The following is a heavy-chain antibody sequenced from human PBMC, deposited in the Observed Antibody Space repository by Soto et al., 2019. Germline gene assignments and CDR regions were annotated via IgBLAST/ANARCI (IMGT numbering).Heavy chain of an antibody. CDR1: GFIFSNYA. D-gene: IGHD3-22*01. CDR3: ARRSYYDTGSFDY. Sequence: QVQLVESGGGVVQPGRPLRLSCAASGFIFSNYAFHWVRQAPGKGLEWVALMSFDGNNEYYADSVKGRFTISRDNSKNTGYLQMNSLRADDTAVYYCARRSYYDTGSFDYWGQGTLVTV. V-gene: IGHV3-30*01. CDR2: MSFDGNNE. J-gene: IGHJ4*02.